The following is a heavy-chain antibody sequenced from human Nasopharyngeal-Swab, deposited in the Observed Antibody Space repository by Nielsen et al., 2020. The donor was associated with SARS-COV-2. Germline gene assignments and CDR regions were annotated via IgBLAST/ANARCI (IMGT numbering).Heavy chain of an antibody. D-gene: IGHD3-22*01. CDR2: ISSSSSYI. CDR3: ARDKNYYDSSGYANWFDP. V-gene: IGHV3-21*01. J-gene: IGHJ5*02. Sequence: RQPPGKGLEWISSISSSSSYIYYADSVKGRFTISRDNAKNSLYLQMNSLRAEDTAVYYCARDKNYYDSSGYANWFDPWGQGTLVTVSS.